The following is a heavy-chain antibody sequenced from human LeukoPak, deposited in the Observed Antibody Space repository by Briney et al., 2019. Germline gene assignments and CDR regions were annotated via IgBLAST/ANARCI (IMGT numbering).Heavy chain of an antibody. Sequence: GGSLRLSCAASGFTFSSYSMNWVRQAPGEGLEWVSSLSGSGYNTYYADSVKGRFTISRDNSKNTVYLQMNSLRAEDTAVYYCAKDPYGTRYFDYWGQGTLVTVSS. V-gene: IGHV3-23*01. CDR2: LSGSGYNT. CDR3: AKDPYGTRYFDY. D-gene: IGHD2-2*01. J-gene: IGHJ4*02. CDR1: GFTFSSYS.